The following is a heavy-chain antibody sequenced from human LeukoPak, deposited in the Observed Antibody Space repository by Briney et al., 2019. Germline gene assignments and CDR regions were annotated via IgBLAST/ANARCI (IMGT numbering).Heavy chain of an antibody. V-gene: IGHV3-21*01. Sequence: GGSPRLSCAASGFTFSSYSMNWVRQAPGKGLEWVSSISSSSSYIYYADSVKGRFTISRDNAKNSLYLQMNSLRAEDTAVYYCARAGYSGYDCFDIWGQGTMVTVSS. J-gene: IGHJ3*02. CDR1: GFTFSSYS. CDR3: ARAGYSGYDCFDI. CDR2: ISSSSSYI. D-gene: IGHD5-12*01.